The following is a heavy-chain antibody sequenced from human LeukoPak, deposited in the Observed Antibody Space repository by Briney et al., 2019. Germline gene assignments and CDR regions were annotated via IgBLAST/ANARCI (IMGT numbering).Heavy chain of an antibody. V-gene: IGHV3-7*01. Sequence: TGGSLRLSCAASGFTFSTYWMSWVRQAPGKGLEWVANIKQDGSEKYYVDSVKGRFTISRDNAKKSLYLQMNSLRAEDTAVYYCARDGGYTSGWTYGAGDYWGQGTLVTVSS. CDR1: GFTFSTYW. CDR2: IKQDGSEK. J-gene: IGHJ4*02. CDR3: ARDGGYTSGWTYGAGDY. D-gene: IGHD6-19*01.